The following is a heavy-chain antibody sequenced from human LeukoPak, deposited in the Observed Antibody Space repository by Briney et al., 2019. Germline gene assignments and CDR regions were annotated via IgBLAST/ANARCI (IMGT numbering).Heavy chain of an antibody. D-gene: IGHD5-18*01. V-gene: IGHV3-23*01. CDR1: GFTFSSFA. CDR3: AKGDLYSYGYNYYFDY. J-gene: IGHJ4*02. CDR2: ISASGAT. Sequence: PGGSLRLSCAASGFTFSSFAMSWVRQAPGKGPEWVSSISASGATHYADSVKGRFTISRDNSKNTQCLQMNSLRAEDTAVYYCAKGDLYSYGYNYYFDYWGQGTLVTVSS.